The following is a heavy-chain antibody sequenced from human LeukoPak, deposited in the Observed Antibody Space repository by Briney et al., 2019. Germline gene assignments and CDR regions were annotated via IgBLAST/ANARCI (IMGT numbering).Heavy chain of an antibody. J-gene: IGHJ1*01. CDR1: GFTFSSYE. CDR3: ARALDLQH. Sequence: GGSLRLSCAASGFTFSSYEMNWVRQAPGKGLEWVSYMSSSGTKIYYADSVKGRFTISRDNAKNSLYLQMNSLRVEDTGVCYCARALDLQHWGQGTLVTVSS. CDR2: MSSSGTKI. V-gene: IGHV3-48*03.